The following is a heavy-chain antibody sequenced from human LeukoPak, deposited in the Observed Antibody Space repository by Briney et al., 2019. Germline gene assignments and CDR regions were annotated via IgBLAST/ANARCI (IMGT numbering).Heavy chain of an antibody. V-gene: IGHV4-34*01. CDR3: AKSNGYGLVDI. CDR2: INHSGST. Sequence: SETLSLTCAVYGGSFSGYYWSWVRQPPGKGLEWVGEINHSGSTNYNPSLKSRVTISVDTSKNQFSLKLSSVTAADTAVYYCAKSNGYGLVDIWGQGTMVTVSS. D-gene: IGHD3-10*01. J-gene: IGHJ3*02. CDR1: GGSFSGYY.